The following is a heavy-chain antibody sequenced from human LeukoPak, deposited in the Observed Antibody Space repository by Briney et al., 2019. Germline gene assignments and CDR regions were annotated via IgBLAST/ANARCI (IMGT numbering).Heavy chain of an antibody. CDR2: ISGSGGST. V-gene: IGHV3-23*01. J-gene: IGHJ4*02. D-gene: IGHD4-17*01. CDR3: AKVPYGVNYYFDY. Sequence: PGGSLRLSCAASGFTFSSYAMSWVRQAPGKGLEWVSAISGSGGSTYYPDSVKGRFTISRDNSKNTLYLQMNSLRAEDTAVYYCAKVPYGVNYYFDYWGQGTLVTVSS. CDR1: GFTFSSYA.